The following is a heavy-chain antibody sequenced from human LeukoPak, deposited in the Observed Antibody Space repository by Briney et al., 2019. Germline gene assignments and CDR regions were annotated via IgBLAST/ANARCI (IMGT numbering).Heavy chain of an antibody. D-gene: IGHD3-9*01. J-gene: IGHJ4*02. V-gene: IGHV4-59*01. CDR2: IYYSGST. CDR3: ARGGYNILTGPLDY. CDR1: GGSISSYY. Sequence: SETLSLTCTVSGGSISSYYWSWIRQPPGKGLEWIGYIYYSGSTNYNPSLKSRVTISVDTPKNQFYLKVSSVTAADTAVYYCARGGYNILTGPLDYWGQGTLVTVSS.